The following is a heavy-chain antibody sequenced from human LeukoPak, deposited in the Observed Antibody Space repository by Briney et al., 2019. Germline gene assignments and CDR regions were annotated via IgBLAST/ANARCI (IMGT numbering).Heavy chain of an antibody. CDR2: IYYSGST. CDR1: GGSISSYY. V-gene: IGHV4-59*01. CDR3: ARGCDFWSGYCY. Sequence: PSETLSLTCTVSGGSISSYYWSWIRQPPGKGLEWIGYIYYSGSTNYNPSLKSRVTISVGTSKNQFSLKLSSVTAADTAVYYCARGCDFWSGYCYWGQGTLVTVSS. D-gene: IGHD3-3*01. J-gene: IGHJ4*02.